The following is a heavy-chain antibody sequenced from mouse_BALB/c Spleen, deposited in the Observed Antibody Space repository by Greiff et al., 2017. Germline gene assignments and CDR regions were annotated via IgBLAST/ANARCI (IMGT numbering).Heavy chain of an antibody. Sequence: DVQLQESGGGLVQPGGSLKLSCAASGFTFSSYTMSWVRQTPEKRLEWVAYISNGGGSTYYPDTVKGRFTISRDNAKNTLYLQMSSLKSEDTAMYYCARQGYGNYPRYWYFDVWGAGTTVTVSS. CDR1: GFTFSSYT. CDR3: ARQGYGNYPRYWYFDV. J-gene: IGHJ1*01. V-gene: IGHV5-12-2*01. CDR2: ISNGGGST. D-gene: IGHD2-10*02.